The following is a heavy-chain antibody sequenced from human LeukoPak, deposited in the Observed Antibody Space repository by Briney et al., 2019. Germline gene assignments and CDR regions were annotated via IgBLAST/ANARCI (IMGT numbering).Heavy chain of an antibody. D-gene: IGHD3-10*01. Sequence: ASVKVSCKASGYTFTSYGISWVRQAPGQGLEWMGWISAYNGNTNYAQKLQGRVTITRDTSASTAYMELSSLRSEDTAVYYCASYRGRDFDYWGQGTLVTVSS. CDR3: ASYRGRDFDY. CDR1: GYTFTSYG. J-gene: IGHJ4*02. CDR2: ISAYNGNT. V-gene: IGHV1-18*01.